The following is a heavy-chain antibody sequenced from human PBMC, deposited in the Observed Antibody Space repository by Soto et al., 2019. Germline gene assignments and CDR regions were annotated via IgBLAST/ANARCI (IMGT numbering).Heavy chain of an antibody. Sequence: KTSETLSLTCAVSGGSISSSNWWSWVRQPPGKGLEWIGEIYHSGSTNYNPSLKSRVTISVDKSKNQFSLKLSSVTAADTAVYYCARLPYGSGSYYPSNYYYYYGMDVWGQGTTVTVSS. CDR2: IYHSGST. D-gene: IGHD3-10*01. V-gene: IGHV4-4*02. CDR3: ARLPYGSGSYYPSNYYYYYGMDV. CDR1: GGSISSSNW. J-gene: IGHJ6*02.